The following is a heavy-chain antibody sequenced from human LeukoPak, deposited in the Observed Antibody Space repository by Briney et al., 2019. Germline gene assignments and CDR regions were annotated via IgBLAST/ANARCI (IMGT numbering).Heavy chain of an antibody. D-gene: IGHD1-7*01. V-gene: IGHV4-34*01. CDR3: ARDSGTTGEVKFDP. Sequence: PSETLSLTCAVYGGSFSGYYWSWIRQAPGEGLEWIGEINHSGSTTYNPSLESRVTMSLDTSKNHFSLKLRSVTAADTAVYYCARDSGTTGEVKFDPWGQGTLVTVSS. J-gene: IGHJ5*02. CDR2: INHSGST. CDR1: GGSFSGYY.